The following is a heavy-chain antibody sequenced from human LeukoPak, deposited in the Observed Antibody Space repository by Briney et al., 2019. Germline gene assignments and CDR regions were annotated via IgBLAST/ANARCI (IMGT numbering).Heavy chain of an antibody. J-gene: IGHJ4*02. Sequence: RASVKVSCKASGYTFSGHYMHWARQAPGQGLEWMGWTNPKSGDTNSAQKFQGRVTMTRDTSINTLYMELSRLRPDDTAFYYCAREGWDQRDTAAFDSWGQGTLVTVSS. CDR2: TNPKSGDT. D-gene: IGHD6-19*01. CDR1: GYTFSGHY. V-gene: IGHV1-2*02. CDR3: AREGWDQRDTAAFDS.